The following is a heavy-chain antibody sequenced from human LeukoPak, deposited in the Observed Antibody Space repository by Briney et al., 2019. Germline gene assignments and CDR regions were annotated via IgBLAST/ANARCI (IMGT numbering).Heavy chain of an antibody. V-gene: IGHV1-69*04. CDR3: ARESRDSSGPAASQIYYYYGMDV. CDR2: IIPIPGIA. Sequence: ASVKVSCKASGGTFSSYAISWVRQAPGQGLEWMGRIIPIPGIANNAQKFQGRVTITADKSTRTAYMELSSRRSEYTAVYYCARESRDSSGPAASQIYYYYGMDVWGQGTTVTVSS. CDR1: GGTFSSYA. J-gene: IGHJ6*02. D-gene: IGHD6-19*01.